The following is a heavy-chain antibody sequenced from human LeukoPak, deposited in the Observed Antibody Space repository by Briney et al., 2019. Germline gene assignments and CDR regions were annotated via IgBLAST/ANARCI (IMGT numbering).Heavy chain of an antibody. J-gene: IGHJ6*02. CDR1: GFTFSSYS. Sequence: PGGSLRLSCAASGFTFSSYSMNWVRQAPGKGLEWVSSISSSSSYIYYADSVKGRFTISRDNAKNSLYLQMNSLRAEDTAVYYCARDNDFWSGYYTDGVDVWGQGTTVTVSS. CDR3: ARDNDFWSGYYTDGVDV. V-gene: IGHV3-21*01. D-gene: IGHD3-3*01. CDR2: ISSSSSYI.